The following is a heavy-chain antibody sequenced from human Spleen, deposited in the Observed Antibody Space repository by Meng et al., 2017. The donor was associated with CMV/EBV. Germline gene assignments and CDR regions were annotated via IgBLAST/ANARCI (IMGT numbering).Heavy chain of an antibody. Sequence: GESLKISCAASGFTFSDSAMHWVRQAAGKGLEWVGQIRSKKNNFATAYGASVKGRFTISRDNARNTLYLQMNSLRAEDTAVYYCAKYSAVGERLYYFDYWGQGTLVTVSS. J-gene: IGHJ4*02. CDR3: AKYSAVGERLYYFDY. CDR1: GFTFSDSA. CDR2: IRSKKNNFAT. V-gene: IGHV3-73*01. D-gene: IGHD2-21*01.